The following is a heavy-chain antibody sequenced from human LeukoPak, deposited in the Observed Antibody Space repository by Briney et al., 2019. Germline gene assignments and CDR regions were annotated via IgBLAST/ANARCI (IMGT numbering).Heavy chain of an antibody. CDR1: GCTFSSYS. J-gene: IGHJ6*03. D-gene: IGHD6-13*01. CDR3: ARDESRSWPGVYYYYYIDV. CDR2: IGSSSSYI. V-gene: IGHV3-21*01. Sequence: PGGSLRLSCADSGCTFSSYSMNWVRQAPGKGLEWVSSIGSSSSYIYYADSVKGRFTISRDNAKNSLYLQMNSLRAEDTAVYYCARDESRSWPGVYYYYYIDVWGTGTTVTVSS.